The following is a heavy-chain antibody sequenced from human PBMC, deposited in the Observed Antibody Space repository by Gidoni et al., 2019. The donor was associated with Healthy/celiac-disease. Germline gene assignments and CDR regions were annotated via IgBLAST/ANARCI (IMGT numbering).Heavy chain of an antibody. D-gene: IGHD6-19*01. CDR1: GGSISSSSYY. Sequence: GGSISSSSYYWGWIRQPPGKGLEWIGSIYYSGSTYYNPSLKSRVTISVDTSKNQFSLKLSSVTAADTAVYYCARLAVAGTVDYWGQGTLVTVSS. J-gene: IGHJ4*02. V-gene: IGHV4-39*01. CDR2: IYYSGST. CDR3: ARLAVAGTVDY.